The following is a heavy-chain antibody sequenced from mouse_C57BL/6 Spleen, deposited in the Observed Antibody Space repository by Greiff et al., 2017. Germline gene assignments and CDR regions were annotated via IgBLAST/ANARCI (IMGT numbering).Heavy chain of an antibody. Sequence: QVQLQQSGPELVKPGASVKISCKASGYAFSSSWMNWVKQRPGKGLEWIGRIYPGDGDTNYNGKFKGKATLTADKSSSTAYMQLSSLTSEDSAVYFCAREGITTVVGDWYFDVWGTGTTVTVSS. CDR3: AREGITTVVGDWYFDV. D-gene: IGHD1-1*01. J-gene: IGHJ1*03. V-gene: IGHV1-82*01. CDR1: GYAFSSSW. CDR2: IYPGDGDT.